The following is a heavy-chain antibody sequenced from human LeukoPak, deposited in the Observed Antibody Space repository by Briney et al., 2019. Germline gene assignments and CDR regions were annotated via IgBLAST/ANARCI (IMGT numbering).Heavy chain of an antibody. V-gene: IGHV4-39*07. CDR3: ARAELGIEDY. CDR2: IYYSGST. J-gene: IGHJ4*02. D-gene: IGHD7-27*01. CDR1: GGSISSSSYY. Sequence: SETLSLTCTVSGGSISSSSYYWGWIRQPPGKGLEWIGSIYYSGSTYYSPSLKSRVTISVDTSKNQFSLKLSSVTAADTAVYYCARAELGIEDYWGQGTLVTVSS.